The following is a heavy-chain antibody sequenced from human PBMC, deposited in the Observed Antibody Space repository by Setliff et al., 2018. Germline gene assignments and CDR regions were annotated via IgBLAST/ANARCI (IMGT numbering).Heavy chain of an antibody. CDR2: IYYSGNT. CDR1: GGSISSGGYY. CDR3: ARVPRFTDTRNAFDI. J-gene: IGHJ3*02. Sequence: SETLSLTCTVSGGSISSGGYYWSWIRQHPGKGLEWIGYIYYSGNTYYNPSLKSRVTISVYTSKNQFSLKLSSVTAADTAVYYCARVPRFTDTRNAFDIWGQGTMVTVSS. V-gene: IGHV4-31*03. D-gene: IGHD5-18*01.